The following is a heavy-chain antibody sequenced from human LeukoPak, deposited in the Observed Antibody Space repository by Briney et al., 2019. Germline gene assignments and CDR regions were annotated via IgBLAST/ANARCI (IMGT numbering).Heavy chain of an antibody. Sequence: GASVKVSCKASGYTFTSYGISWVRQAPGQGLEWMGWISAYNGNTNYAQKLQGRVTMTTDTSTSTAYMELRSLRSDDTAVYYCAGDPTDYYYYGMDVWGQGTTVTVSS. CDR3: AGDPTDYYYYGMDV. CDR1: GYTFTSYG. V-gene: IGHV1-18*01. D-gene: IGHD2-21*02. CDR2: ISAYNGNT. J-gene: IGHJ6*02.